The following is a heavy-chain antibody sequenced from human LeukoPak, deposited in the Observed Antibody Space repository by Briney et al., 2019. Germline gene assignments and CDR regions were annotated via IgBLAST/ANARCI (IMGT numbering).Heavy chain of an antibody. V-gene: IGHV4-61*02. J-gene: IGHJ4*02. CDR1: GGSISSGSYY. Sequence: SETLSLTCTVSGGSISSGSYYWSWIRQPAGKGLEWIGRIYTSGSTYYNPSLKSRVTISVDTSKNQFSLKLSSVTAADTAVYYCARVAVAGHVDYWGQGTLVTVSS. CDR3: ARVAVAGHVDY. D-gene: IGHD6-19*01. CDR2: IYTSGST.